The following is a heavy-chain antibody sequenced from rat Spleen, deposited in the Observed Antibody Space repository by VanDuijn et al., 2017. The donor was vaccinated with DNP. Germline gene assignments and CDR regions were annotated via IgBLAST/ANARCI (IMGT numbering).Heavy chain of an antibody. D-gene: IGHD1-4*01. V-gene: IGHV5S10*01. CDR3: TTGAGSP. Sequence: EVRLVESGGDLVQPGRSLKLSCAASGFTFSDYNMAWVRQAPTKGLEWVASITNSGGSIYYRDSLKGRITISRDNAKSTLYLQMDSLRSEDTATYYCTTGAGSPWGQGTSVTVSS. CDR1: GFTFSDYN. CDR2: ITNSGGSI. J-gene: IGHJ4*01.